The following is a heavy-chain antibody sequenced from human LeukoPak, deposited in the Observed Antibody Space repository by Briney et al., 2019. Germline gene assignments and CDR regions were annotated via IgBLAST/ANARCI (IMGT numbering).Heavy chain of an antibody. D-gene: IGHD2-15*01. CDR1: GGSISSYY. J-gene: IGHJ5*02. CDR2: IYYSGGT. CDR3: ARDFLGYCSGGSCPNWFDP. Sequence: SETLSLTCTVSGGSISSYYWSWIRQPPGKGLEWIGYIYYSGGTNYNPSLKSRVTISVDTSKNQFSLKLSSVTAADTAVYYCARDFLGYCSGGSCPNWFDPWGQGTLVTVSS. V-gene: IGHV4-59*01.